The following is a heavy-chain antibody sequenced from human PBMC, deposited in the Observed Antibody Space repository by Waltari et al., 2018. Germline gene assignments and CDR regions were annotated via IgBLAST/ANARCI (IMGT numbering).Heavy chain of an antibody. CDR2: IYYSGST. V-gene: IGHV4-39*07. CDR1: GGSISSSSYY. D-gene: IGHD3-22*01. J-gene: IGHJ6*02. Sequence: QLQLQESGPGLVKPSETLSLTCTVSGGSISSSSYYWGWIRQPPGKGLEWIGSIYYSGSTYYNPSRKSRVTISADTSKNQFSLKLSSVTAADTAVYYCARDPWDSRGYPYYYGMDVWGQGTTVTVSS. CDR3: ARDPWDSRGYPYYYGMDV.